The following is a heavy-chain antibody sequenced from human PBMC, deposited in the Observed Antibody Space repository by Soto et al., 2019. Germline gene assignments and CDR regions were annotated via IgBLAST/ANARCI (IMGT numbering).Heavy chain of an antibody. J-gene: IGHJ4*02. CDR3: ALRSMAAVPEY. D-gene: IGHD6-13*01. V-gene: IGHV4-59*01. Sequence: QVQLQESGPGLVKPSETLSLTCAVSGDSISTYYCMWIRQPPGKGLESIGYLYYGRSANYNPSLKSRVTLSVDTSTNQCSLTLSSMTAADTAVYYCALRSMAAVPEYWGQGTLVTVSS. CDR2: LYYGRSA. CDR1: GDSISTYY.